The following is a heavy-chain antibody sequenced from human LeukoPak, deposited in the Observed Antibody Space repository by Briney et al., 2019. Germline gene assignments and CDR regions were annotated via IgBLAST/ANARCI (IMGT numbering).Heavy chain of an antibody. D-gene: IGHD3-22*01. CDR3: TTEANYYDSSGHYPHYFDY. Sequence: GGPLRLSCAASGFTFNNAWMNWVRQAPGKGLEWVGRIKSKTDRGTIDYAAPVKGRFTISRDDSQSTLFLQMSSLKTEYTAVYLWTTEANYYDSSGHYPHYFDYWGQGTLVTVSS. J-gene: IGHJ4*02. CDR1: GFTFNNAW. CDR2: IKSKTDRGTI. V-gene: IGHV3-15*01.